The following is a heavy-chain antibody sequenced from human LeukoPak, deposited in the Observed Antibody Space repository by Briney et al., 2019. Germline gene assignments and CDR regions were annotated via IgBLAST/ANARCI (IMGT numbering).Heavy chain of an antibody. CDR3: ARGAYDSTGYNYFDY. J-gene: IGHJ4*02. Sequence: ASVKVSCMASGYTFTSYYIHWVRQAPGQGLEWMGIINPNVGSTTYARKFQGRVTMTRDTSTRTVYMELSSLRSEDTAVYYCARGAYDSTGYNYFDYGGRGTLVTVSS. V-gene: IGHV1-46*01. CDR1: GYTFTSYY. CDR2: INPNVGST. D-gene: IGHD3-22*01.